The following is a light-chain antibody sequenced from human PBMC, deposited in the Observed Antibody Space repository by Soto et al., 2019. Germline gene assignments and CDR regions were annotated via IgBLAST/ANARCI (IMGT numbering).Light chain of an antibody. CDR2: GNN. J-gene: IGLJ2*01. CDR1: SSNIGAGFD. V-gene: IGLV1-40*01. Sequence: QPVLTQPPSVSGAPGQRVTISCTGSSSNIGAGFDVHWYQQLPGAAPKLLIYGNNNRPSGVPDRFSGSKSGTSASLAITGLQAEDEAVYYCQSYDNSPVVFGGGTKLTVL. CDR3: QSYDNSPVV.